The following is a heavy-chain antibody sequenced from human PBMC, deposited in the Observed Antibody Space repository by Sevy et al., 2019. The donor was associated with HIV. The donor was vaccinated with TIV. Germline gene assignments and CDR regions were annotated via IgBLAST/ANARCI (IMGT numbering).Heavy chain of an antibody. CDR3: ARDDVKDGDMDDYYYTAMDV. CDR2: ISSSGDTI. D-gene: IGHD4-17*01. J-gene: IGHJ6*02. Sequence: GGSLRLSCAAAGFTISDYFMTWIRQAPGKGLEWVSYISSSGDTIYYAASEKGGFTISRENARNSLYLQMNSLRAEDTAVDNYARDDVKDGDMDDYYYTAMDVWGQVTTVTVSS. CDR1: GFTISDYF. V-gene: IGHV3-11*01.